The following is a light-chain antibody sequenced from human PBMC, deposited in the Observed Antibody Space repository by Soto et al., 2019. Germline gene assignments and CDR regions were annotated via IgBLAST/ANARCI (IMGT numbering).Light chain of an antibody. CDR1: QSVSSEK. J-gene: IGKJ1*01. Sequence: EIVLTQSPGTLSLSPGERASLSCRASQSVSSEKLAWYQQKPGQAPRLLIYGASSRATGIPDRFSGSGSGTDFTLTISRLEPEDFAVFYCQQYGNTPWTFGQGTKVDIK. CDR2: GAS. CDR3: QQYGNTPWT. V-gene: IGKV3-20*01.